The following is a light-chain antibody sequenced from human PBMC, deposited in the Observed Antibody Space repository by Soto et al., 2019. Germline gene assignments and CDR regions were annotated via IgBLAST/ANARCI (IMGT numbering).Light chain of an antibody. CDR1: QSISSW. CDR2: AAS. CDR3: QQSYSTLWT. J-gene: IGKJ1*01. V-gene: IGKV1-39*01. Sequence: IRMTQAPSSLSASVVYRVTITCRASQSISSWLAWYQQKPGKAPKLLIYAASSLQSGVPSRFSGSGSGTDFTLTISSLQPEDFATYYCQQSYSTLWTFGQGTKVDIK.